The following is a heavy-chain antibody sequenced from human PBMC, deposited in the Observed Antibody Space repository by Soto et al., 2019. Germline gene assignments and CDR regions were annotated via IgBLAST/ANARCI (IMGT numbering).Heavy chain of an antibody. CDR3: SGDSGHFYRSDGFDI. J-gene: IGHJ3*02. CDR1: GYTFTASY. D-gene: IGHD1-26*01. CDR2: IDPSGGST. Sequence: QVQLVQSGAEVKKPGASVKVSCKASGYTFTASYMHWVRQAPGQGLEWMGIIDPSGGSTSNSQKFQGRGTMARDTSTGTGYMELNSLRSEDTAVFFWSGDSGHFYRSDGFDIWGQGTMVTVSS. V-gene: IGHV1-46*01.